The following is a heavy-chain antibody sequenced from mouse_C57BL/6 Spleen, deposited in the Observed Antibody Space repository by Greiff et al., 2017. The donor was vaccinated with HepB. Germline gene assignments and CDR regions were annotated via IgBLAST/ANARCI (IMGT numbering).Heavy chain of an antibody. V-gene: IGHV5-6*02. J-gene: IGHJ4*01. D-gene: IGHD1-1*01. CDR2: ISSGGSYT. Sequence: DVMLVESGGDLVKPGGSLKLSCAASGFTFSSYGMSWVRQTPDKRLEWVATISSGGSYTYYPDSVKGRFTISRDNAKNTLYLQMSSLKSEDTAMYYCARRSSYGVDYWGQGTSVTVSS. CDR1: GFTFSSYG. CDR3: ARRSSYGVDY.